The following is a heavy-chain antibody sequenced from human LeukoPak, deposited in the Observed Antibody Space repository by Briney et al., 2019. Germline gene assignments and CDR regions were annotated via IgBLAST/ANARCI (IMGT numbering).Heavy chain of an antibody. CDR2: ISSSSSYI. D-gene: IGHD6-6*01. V-gene: IGHV3-21*01. J-gene: IGHJ4*02. CDR3: ARDRTGIAARYFDY. CDR1: GFTLSSYS. Sequence: GGSLRLSCAASGFTLSSYSMSWVRQAPGKGLEWVSSISSSSSYIYYADSVKGRFTISRDNTKSSLYLQMNSLRAEDTAVYYCARDRTGIAARYFDYWGQGTLVTVSS.